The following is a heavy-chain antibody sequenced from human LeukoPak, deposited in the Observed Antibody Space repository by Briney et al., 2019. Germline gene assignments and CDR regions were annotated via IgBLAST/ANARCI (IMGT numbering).Heavy chain of an antibody. V-gene: IGHV1-69*13. CDR2: IIPIFGTA. CDR1: GGTFSSYA. Sequence: ASVKVSCKASGGTFSSYAISWVRQAPGHGLEWMGGIIPIFGTAEYAQKFQGRVTITADESTSTAYMELSSLRSEDTAVYYCARGLDIAATPSKALYYYYYYMDVWGKGTTVTVS. CDR3: ARGLDIAATPSKALYYYYYYMDV. D-gene: IGHD5-12*01. J-gene: IGHJ6*03.